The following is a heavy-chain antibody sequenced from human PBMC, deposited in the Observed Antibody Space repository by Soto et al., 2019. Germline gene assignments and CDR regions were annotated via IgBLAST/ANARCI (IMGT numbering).Heavy chain of an antibody. Sequence: QVQLQESGPGLVKPSQTLSLTCSVSGASTVSHYHWTWIRQPPGKGLEWMGYIFNSVTTFYNPSLPSRLSISMDTSGNHFSLELRSVTAADTAVYYCALALGPTTGLDYWGKGTLLTVSS. CDR1: GASTVSHYH. V-gene: IGHV4-31*02. CDR2: IFNSVTT. J-gene: IGHJ4*02. CDR3: ALALGPTTGLDY. D-gene: IGHD1-26*01.